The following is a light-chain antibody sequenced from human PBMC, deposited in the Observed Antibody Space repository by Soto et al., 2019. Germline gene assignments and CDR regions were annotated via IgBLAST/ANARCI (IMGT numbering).Light chain of an antibody. Sequence: QPVLTQSPSASASLGASVKLTCTLSSGHRSYAIAWHQQQPEKGPRYLMKLNSDGSHSKGDGIPDRCSGSSSGAERYLTISSLQYEDEADYYCQTWGTGIQVFGGGTKLTVL. J-gene: IGLJ2*01. CDR1: SGHRSYA. V-gene: IGLV4-69*01. CDR3: QTWGTGIQV. CDR2: LNSDGSH.